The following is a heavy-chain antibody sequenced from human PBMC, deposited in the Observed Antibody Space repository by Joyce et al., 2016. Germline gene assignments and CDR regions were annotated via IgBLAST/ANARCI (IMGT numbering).Heavy chain of an antibody. Sequence: QVSFVQSGAEVRRPGASVKVNCKASGHTFKAYTFHWLRQAPGHTLEWMGWINAGAGTTKYSDVFQGRVTITRDASATTVSMELDSLRSEDMAVYYCAGGTWATAGGYLFDFWGQGTLVTVSS. CDR1: GHTFKAYT. J-gene: IGHJ4*02. V-gene: IGHV1-3*01. CDR2: INAGAGTT. CDR3: AGGTWATAGGYLFDF. D-gene: IGHD6-13*01.